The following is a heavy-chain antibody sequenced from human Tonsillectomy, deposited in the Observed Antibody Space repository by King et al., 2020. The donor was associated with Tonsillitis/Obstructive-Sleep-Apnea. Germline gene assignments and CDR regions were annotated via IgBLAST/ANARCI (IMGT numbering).Heavy chain of an antibody. D-gene: IGHD4-17*01. CDR2: IAYDASTK. V-gene: IGHV3-30*04. J-gene: IGHJ4*02. Sequence: VQLVESGGGVVQPGRSLRLSCAASGFTFGRYAMHWVRQAPGKGLEWVAVIAYDASTKYYADSVKGRFTISRDNSKNPLSLQVNSLRSEDTAVYFCAREAGDYDLYFDYWGQGTLVTVSA. CDR1: GFTFGRYA. CDR3: AREAGDYDLYFDY.